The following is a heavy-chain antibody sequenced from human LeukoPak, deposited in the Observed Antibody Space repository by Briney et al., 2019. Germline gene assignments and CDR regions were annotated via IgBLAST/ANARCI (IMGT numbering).Heavy chain of an antibody. CDR1: GGTFSSYA. V-gene: IGHV1-69*13. Sequence: SVKVSCKASGGTFSSYAISWVRQAPGQGLEWMGGSIPIVGTANYAQKFQGRVTITADESTSTAYMELSSLRSEDTAVYYCARGNIVVVPAAIRGSVVAFDIWGQGTMVTVSS. CDR3: ARGNIVVVPAAIRGSVVAFDI. D-gene: IGHD2-2*02. CDR2: SIPIVGTA. J-gene: IGHJ3*02.